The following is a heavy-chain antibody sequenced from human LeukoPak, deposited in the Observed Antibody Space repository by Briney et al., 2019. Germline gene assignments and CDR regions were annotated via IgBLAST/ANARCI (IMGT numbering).Heavy chain of an antibody. J-gene: IGHJ4*02. D-gene: IGHD5-24*01. Sequence: ASVKVSCKASGYTFTSYYTHWVRQAPGQGLEWMGIINPSGGSTSYAQKFQGRVTMTRDTSTSTVYMELSSLRSEDTAVYYCAREAEDGYGTGDFDYWGQGTLVTVSS. CDR3: AREAEDGYGTGDFDY. CDR1: GYTFTSYY. V-gene: IGHV1-46*01. CDR2: INPSGGST.